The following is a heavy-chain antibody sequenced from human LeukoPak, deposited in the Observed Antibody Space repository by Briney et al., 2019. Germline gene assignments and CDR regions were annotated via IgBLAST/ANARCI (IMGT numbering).Heavy chain of an antibody. CDR1: GFTFSSFA. D-gene: IGHD4-17*01. Sequence: SGGSLRLSCAASGFTFSSFAMTWVRQSPGKGLEWVSSIRVGGAATGYADSVRGRFTIFRDNSKNTLYLQMNSLRAEESAVYFCGRDPNGDYVGAFEFWGQGTLVTVSS. J-gene: IGHJ3*01. CDR3: GRDPNGDYVGAFEF. CDR2: IRVGGAAT. V-gene: IGHV3-23*01.